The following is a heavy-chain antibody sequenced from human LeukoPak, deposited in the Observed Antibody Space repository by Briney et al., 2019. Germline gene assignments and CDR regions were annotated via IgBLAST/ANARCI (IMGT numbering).Heavy chain of an antibody. CDR3: ASGVTPSPIFGAFDI. J-gene: IGHJ3*02. CDR2: ISYDGSNK. D-gene: IGHD4-23*01. CDR1: GFTFSSYA. Sequence: PGGSLRLSCAASGFTFSSYAMHWVRQAPGKGLEWVAVISYDGSNKYYADSVKGRFTISRDNSKNTLYLQMNSLRAEDTAVYYCASGVTPSPIFGAFDIWGQGTMVTVSS. V-gene: IGHV3-30-3*01.